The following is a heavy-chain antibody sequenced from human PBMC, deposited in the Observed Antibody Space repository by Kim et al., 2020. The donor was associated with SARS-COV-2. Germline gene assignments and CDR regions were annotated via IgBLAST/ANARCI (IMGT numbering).Heavy chain of an antibody. CDR3: AKDFGSGSQPTDY. D-gene: IGHD3-10*01. CDR2: IWYDGSNK. V-gene: IGHV3-33*06. CDR1: GFTFSSYG. Sequence: GGSLRLSCAASGFTFSSYGMHWVRQAPGKGLEWVAVIWYDGSNKYYADSVKGRFTISRDNSKNTLYLQMNSLRAEDTAVYYCAKDFGSGSQPTDYWGQGTRVTVSS. J-gene: IGHJ4*02.